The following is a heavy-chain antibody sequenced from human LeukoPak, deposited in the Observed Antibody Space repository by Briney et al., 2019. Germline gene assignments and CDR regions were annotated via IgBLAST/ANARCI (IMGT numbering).Heavy chain of an antibody. Sequence: PSQTLSLTCTVSGGSISSGGYYRSWIRQHPGKGLEWIGYIYYSGSTYYNPSLKSRVTISVDTSKNQFSLKLSSVTAADTAVYYCARALFGSSSEGGSSVYYYYMDVWGKGTTVTVSS. J-gene: IGHJ6*03. D-gene: IGHD6-6*01. V-gene: IGHV4-31*03. CDR1: GGSISSGGYY. CDR3: ARALFGSSSEGGSSVYYYYMDV. CDR2: IYYSGST.